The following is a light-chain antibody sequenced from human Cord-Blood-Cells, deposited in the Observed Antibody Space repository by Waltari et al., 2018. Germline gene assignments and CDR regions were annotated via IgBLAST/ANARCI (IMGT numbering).Light chain of an antibody. CDR2: EGS. CDR1: SSDVGSYNL. Sequence: SALTQPASVSGSPGQSITISCTGTSSDVGSYNLVSWYQQHPGKAPKLMIYEGSKLPSGVSNRFAGSKSGNTASLTISGLQAEDEADYYCCSYAGSSTYVFGTGTKVTVL. CDR3: CSYAGSSTYV. J-gene: IGLJ1*01. V-gene: IGLV2-23*01.